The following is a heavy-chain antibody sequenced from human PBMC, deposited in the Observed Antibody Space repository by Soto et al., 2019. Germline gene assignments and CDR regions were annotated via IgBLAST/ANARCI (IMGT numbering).Heavy chain of an antibody. Sequence: GGSLRLSCAASGFTFSSYSMNGVRQAPGKGLEWVSYISSSSSTIYYADSVKGRFTISRDNAKNSLYLQMNSLRDEDTAVYYCARALYSGSYLGYFDYWGQGTLVTVSS. V-gene: IGHV3-48*02. CDR1: GFTFSSYS. D-gene: IGHD1-26*01. J-gene: IGHJ4*02. CDR2: ISSSSSTI. CDR3: ARALYSGSYLGYFDY.